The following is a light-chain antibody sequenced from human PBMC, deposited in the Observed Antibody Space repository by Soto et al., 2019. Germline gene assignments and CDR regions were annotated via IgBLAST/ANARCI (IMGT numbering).Light chain of an antibody. CDR1: QSLVYSDGNTY. V-gene: IGKV2-30*01. Sequence: DVDMTQYTLSLPVTLGQPASICCRCSQSLVYSDGNTYLNWFQQRPGQSPRRLIYEASNRASGVPDRFSGSGSGTDFTLKISRVEAEDVGVYYCMQALQTLWTFGQGTKVDI. CDR3: MQALQTLWT. J-gene: IGKJ1*01. CDR2: EAS.